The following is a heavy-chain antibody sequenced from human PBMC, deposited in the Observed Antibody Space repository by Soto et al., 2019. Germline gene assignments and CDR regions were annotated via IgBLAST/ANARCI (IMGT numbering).Heavy chain of an antibody. CDR1: GYIFLTYG. Sequence: SVKVSSNASGYIFLTYGQSWVRHAPGQGLEWMGWISPYTGKTNYAQKFQGRLTMTTDTSTSTVYMVLRSLRSDETAAYYCVRDLDGSGSYSTDYWGRGTLVTVSS. CDR2: ISPYTGKT. D-gene: IGHD3-10*01. V-gene: IGHV1-18*04. J-gene: IGHJ4*02. CDR3: VRDLDGSGSYSTDY.